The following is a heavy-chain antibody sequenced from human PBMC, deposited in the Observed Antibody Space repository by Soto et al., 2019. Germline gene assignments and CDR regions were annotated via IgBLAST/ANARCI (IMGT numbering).Heavy chain of an antibody. CDR3: AHRRGLRYFDGDI. CDR1: GFSLSTSGLG. Sequence: GHTLLNPTPTLPLTRTFSGFSLSTSGLGVGWSRQPPGKALEWLALIYWNDDKRYSPSLKSRLTITKDTSKNQVVLTLTNMDPVDTATYYCAHRRGLRYFDGDIWGQGTTATASS. D-gene: IGHD3-9*01. J-gene: IGHJ6*02. V-gene: IGHV2-5*01. CDR2: IYWNDDK.